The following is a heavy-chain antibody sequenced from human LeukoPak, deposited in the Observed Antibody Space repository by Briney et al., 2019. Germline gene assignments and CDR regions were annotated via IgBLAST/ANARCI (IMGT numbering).Heavy chain of an antibody. Sequence: PGGSLRLSCAASGFTFSGYWMSWVRQAPGKGLEWVSAINFSGANTYYADSVKGRFTVSRDNSKNTLYLQMNSLRAGDTAVYYCAKFSSTGKTAFDSWGQGTLVTVSS. J-gene: IGHJ4*02. CDR3: AKFSSTGKTAFDS. CDR2: INFSGANT. D-gene: IGHD1-1*01. V-gene: IGHV3-23*01. CDR1: GFTFSGYW.